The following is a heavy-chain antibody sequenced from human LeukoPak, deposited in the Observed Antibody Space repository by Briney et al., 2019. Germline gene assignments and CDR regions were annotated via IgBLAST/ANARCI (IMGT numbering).Heavy chain of an antibody. J-gene: IGHJ4*02. CDR3: ARSDGDYQNGYRGNPTKNEEYYFDY. D-gene: IGHD4-17*01. V-gene: IGHV4-34*01. Sequence: PSETLSLTCAVYGGSFSGYYWSWIRQPPGKGLEWIGEINHSGSTNYNPSLKSRVTISVDTSKNQFSLKLSSVTAADTAVYYCARSDGDYQNGYRGNPTKNEEYYFDYWGQGTLVTVSS. CDR1: GGSFSGYY. CDR2: INHSGST.